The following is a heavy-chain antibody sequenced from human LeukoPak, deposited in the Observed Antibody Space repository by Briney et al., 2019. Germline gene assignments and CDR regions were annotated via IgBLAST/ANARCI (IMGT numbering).Heavy chain of an antibody. Sequence: PSETLSLTCAVYGGSFSGYYWSWIRQPPGKGLEWIGEINHSGSTNYNPSLKSRVTISVDTSKNQFSLKLSSVTAVDTAVYYCARLRRGSGSYYRLDYWGQGTLVTVSS. CDR1: GGSFSGYY. CDR2: INHSGST. J-gene: IGHJ4*02. V-gene: IGHV4-34*01. CDR3: ARLRRGSGSYYRLDY. D-gene: IGHD3-10*01.